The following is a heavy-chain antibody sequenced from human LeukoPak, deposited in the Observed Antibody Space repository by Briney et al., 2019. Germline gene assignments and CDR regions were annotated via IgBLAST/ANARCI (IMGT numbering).Heavy chain of an antibody. Sequence: GGSLRLSCAASGFTFSTYWMHWVRQTPGKGLVWVSSIRNDGTTTNYADSVKGRFTISRNNAKNTLYLQMNSLRAEDTAVYYCVRLYKIEGADLWGRGTLVTVSS. CDR2: IRNDGTTT. V-gene: IGHV3-74*01. D-gene: IGHD1-14*01. J-gene: IGHJ2*01. CDR1: GFTFSTYW. CDR3: VRLYKIEGADL.